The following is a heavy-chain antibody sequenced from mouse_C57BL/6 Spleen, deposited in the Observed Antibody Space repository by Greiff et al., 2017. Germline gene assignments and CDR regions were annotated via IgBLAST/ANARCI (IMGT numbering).Heavy chain of an antibody. J-gene: IGHJ4*01. CDR3: AKRGVSCSMDF. Sequence: QVQLKESGPGLVAPSQSLSITCTASGFSFTSYGVSWVRQPPGKGLEWLGGIWGDGSTNYHSATISRLSISKDNSKSQVFLNLNSLQTDDTATYYCAKRGVSCSMDFWGQGTSVTVSS. V-gene: IGHV2-3*01. CDR1: GFSFTSYG. CDR2: IWGDGST.